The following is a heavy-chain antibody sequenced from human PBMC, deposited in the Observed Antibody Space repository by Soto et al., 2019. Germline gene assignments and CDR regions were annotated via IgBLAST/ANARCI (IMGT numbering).Heavy chain of an antibody. D-gene: IGHD3-22*01. J-gene: IGHJ5*02. CDR3: AVGRHKTSGSNTWFDP. CDR1: GVNFSSYA. Sequence: PGGSLRLSCAASGVNFSSYAMNWVRQAPGKGLEWVSTISDTGGDTFYAGSVKGRFTISRDNSKNTLYLQMHSLRADDSAIYFCAVGRHKTSGSNTWFDPWGRGTLVTVSS. V-gene: IGHV3-23*01. CDR2: ISDTGGDT.